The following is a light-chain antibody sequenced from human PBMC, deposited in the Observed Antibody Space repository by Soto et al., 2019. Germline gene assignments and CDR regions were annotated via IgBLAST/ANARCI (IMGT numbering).Light chain of an antibody. J-gene: IGLJ3*02. CDR3: CSYAGSSTWV. V-gene: IGLV2-23*01. CDR2: EGS. CDR1: SSDVGSYNL. Sequence: QSALTQPASVSGSPGQSITISCTGTSSDVGSYNLVSWYQQHPGKAPKLMIYEGSKRPSGVSNRFSGSKSGNTASLTISGLNAEDEADYYCCSYAGSSTWVFGGGTKVTVL.